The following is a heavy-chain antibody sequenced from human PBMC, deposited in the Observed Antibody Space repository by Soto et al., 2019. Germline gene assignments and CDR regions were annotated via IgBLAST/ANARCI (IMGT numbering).Heavy chain of an antibody. CDR3: ARGSISSWDKPEGFCDY. J-gene: IGHJ4*02. V-gene: IGHV1-69*02. Sequence: QVQLVQSGAEVKTPGSSVKVSCKASGGTFSSYTISWVRQAPGQGLEWMGRIIPILGIANYAQKFQGRVTITADKSTSTAYMELSSLRSEDTAVYYCARGSISSWDKPEGFCDYWGQGTLVTVSS. CDR1: GGTFSSYT. D-gene: IGHD6-13*01. CDR2: IIPILGIA.